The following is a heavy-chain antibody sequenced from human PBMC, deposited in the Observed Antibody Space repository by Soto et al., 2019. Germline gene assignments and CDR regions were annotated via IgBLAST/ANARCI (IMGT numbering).Heavy chain of an antibody. CDR2: ISGSGGST. Sequence: PGGSLRLSCAASGFTFSSYAMSWVRQAPGKGLEWVSAISGSGGSTYYADSVKGRFTISRDNSKNTLYLQMNSPRAEDTAVYYCATHPWLVRIYYYYGMDVWGQGTTVTVSS. D-gene: IGHD6-19*01. V-gene: IGHV3-23*01. J-gene: IGHJ6*02. CDR3: ATHPWLVRIYYYYGMDV. CDR1: GFTFSSYA.